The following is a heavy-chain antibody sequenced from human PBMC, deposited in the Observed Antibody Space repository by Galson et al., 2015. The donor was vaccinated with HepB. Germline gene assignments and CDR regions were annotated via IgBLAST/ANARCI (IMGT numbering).Heavy chain of an antibody. D-gene: IGHD6-19*01. Sequence: SLRLSCAASGFTFRSYAMHWVRQAPGKGLEWVAVISYDGSNKYYADSVKGRFTISRDNSKNTLYLQMNSLRAEDTAVYYCAKGVPVAVAIPLDAVDIWGQGTMVTVSS. CDR3: AKGVPVAVAIPLDAVDI. J-gene: IGHJ3*02. V-gene: IGHV3-30*04. CDR1: GFTFRSYA. CDR2: ISYDGSNK.